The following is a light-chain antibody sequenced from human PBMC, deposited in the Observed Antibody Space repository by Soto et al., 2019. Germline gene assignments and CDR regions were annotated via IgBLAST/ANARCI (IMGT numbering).Light chain of an antibody. CDR2: GAS. CDR3: QQYDDNSRT. CDR1: RNVGSK. Sequence: EIVMTQSPATLSVSPGERATLSCRASRNVGSKLAWYMQKPGQAPRLLIYGASTRATGIPARFSGSGSGTEFTLTISSLQPDDFATYYCQQYDDNSRTFGLGTKVDIK. J-gene: IGKJ1*01. V-gene: IGKV3-15*01.